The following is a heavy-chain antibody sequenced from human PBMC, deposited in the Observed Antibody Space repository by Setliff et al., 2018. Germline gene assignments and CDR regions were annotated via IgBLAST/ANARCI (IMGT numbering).Heavy chain of an antibody. J-gene: IGHJ6*02. Sequence: GGSLRLSCAASGFTFSSSAMAWVRQAPGKGLEWVSAISSTITSTYYADSGKGRFTISRDNSKNTLYLQMNSLRAEDTAVYYCAKHGAYNDFLTGYNFYYDMDVWGQGTTVTVSS. CDR1: GFTFSSSA. CDR2: ISSTITST. D-gene: IGHD3-9*01. CDR3: AKHGAYNDFLTGYNFYYDMDV. V-gene: IGHV3-23*01.